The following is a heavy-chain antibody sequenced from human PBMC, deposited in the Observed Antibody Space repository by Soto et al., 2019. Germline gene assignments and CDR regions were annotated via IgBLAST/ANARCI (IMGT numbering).Heavy chain of an antibody. CDR2: IYSGGST. Sequence: GSLRLSCAASGFTVSSNYMSWVRQAPGKGLEWVSVIYSGGSTYYADSVKGRFTISRDNSKNTLYLQMNSLRAEDTAVYYCAGDIVATISGDVWGKGTTVTVSS. D-gene: IGHD5-12*01. CDR1: GFTVSSNY. J-gene: IGHJ6*04. V-gene: IGHV3-66*01. CDR3: AGDIVATISGDV.